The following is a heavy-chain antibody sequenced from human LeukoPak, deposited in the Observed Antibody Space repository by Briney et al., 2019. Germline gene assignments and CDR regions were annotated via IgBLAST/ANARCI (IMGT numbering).Heavy chain of an antibody. D-gene: IGHD2/OR15-2a*01. CDR3: ATWAFYHNLDV. J-gene: IGHJ6*02. CDR2: IKADGSGT. V-gene: IGHV3-43*02. CDR1: GFNVGPYA. Sequence: GGSLRLSCTASGFNVGPYAMYWVRQGPGRGLAWVSVIKADGSGTFYSDSVRGRFTTSRDNSKNSLYLLMSSITSDDTALYYCATWAFYHNLDVWGQGTTVAVSS.